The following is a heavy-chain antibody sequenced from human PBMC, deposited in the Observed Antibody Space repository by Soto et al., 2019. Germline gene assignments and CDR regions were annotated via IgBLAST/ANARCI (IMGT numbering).Heavy chain of an antibody. CDR3: ARGTIVVVTSDAFAI. Sequence: QVQLQESGPGLVKPSQTLSLTCTVSGGSISSGGYYWSWIRQHPGKGLEWIGYIYYSGSTYYNPSLKSRVTISVDTSKNQFSLKLSSVTAADTAVYYCARGTIVVVTSDAFAIWGQGTMVTVSS. CDR1: GGSISSGGYY. J-gene: IGHJ3*02. CDR2: IYYSGST. V-gene: IGHV4-31*03. D-gene: IGHD3-22*01.